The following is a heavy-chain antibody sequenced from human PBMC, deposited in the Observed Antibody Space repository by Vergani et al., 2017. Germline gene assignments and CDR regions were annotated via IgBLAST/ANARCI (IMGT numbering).Heavy chain of an antibody. D-gene: IGHD2-2*01. CDR2: ISGSGGST. J-gene: IGHJ4*02. CDR1: GFTFSSYA. Sequence: EVQLLESGGGLVQPGGSLRLSCAASGFTFSSYAMSWVRQAPGKGLEWVSAISGSGGSTYYADSVKGRFTISRDNSKNTLYLQMNSLRAEDTAVYYGAKGGYCSSTSCPGDYWGQGTLVTVSS. CDR3: AKGGYCSSTSCPGDY. V-gene: IGHV3-23*01.